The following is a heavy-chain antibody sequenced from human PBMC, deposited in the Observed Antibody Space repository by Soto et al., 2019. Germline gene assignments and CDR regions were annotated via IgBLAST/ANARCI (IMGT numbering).Heavy chain of an antibody. J-gene: IGHJ4*02. D-gene: IGHD2-8*02. CDR2: IKIDGSEK. V-gene: IGHV3-7*03. CDR3: ARELELVDGFDH. Sequence: EVQMLQSGGGMVQPGGSLRLSCVGSGLTFGNYWMSGVRQAPGKGLEWVANIKIDGSEKYYVDSVKGRFAISRDNAKNSVFLQLNSLRTEDTAVYYCARELELVDGFDHWGQGSLVIVSP. CDR1: GLTFGNYW.